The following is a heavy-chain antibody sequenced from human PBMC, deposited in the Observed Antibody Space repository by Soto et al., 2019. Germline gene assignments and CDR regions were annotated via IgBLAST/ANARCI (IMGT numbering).Heavy chain of an antibody. CDR2: IYYSGST. Sequence: PSETLSLTCTVSGGSISSYYWSWIRQPPGKGLEWIGYIYYSGSTNYNPSLKSRVTISVDTSPNPFSLKLSSVTAADTAVYYCARTLGYCSSTSCYRNYYYYYMDLWGKGTTVTVSS. J-gene: IGHJ6*03. CDR1: GGSISSYY. V-gene: IGHV4-59*08. D-gene: IGHD2-2*01. CDR3: ARTLGYCSSTSCYRNYYYYYMDL.